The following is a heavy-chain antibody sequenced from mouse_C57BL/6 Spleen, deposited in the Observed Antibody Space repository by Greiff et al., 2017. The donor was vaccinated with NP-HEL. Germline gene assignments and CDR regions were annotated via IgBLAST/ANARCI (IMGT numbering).Heavy chain of an antibody. CDR3: ARSPIYDGYLYAMDY. D-gene: IGHD2-3*01. Sequence: VQLQQSGAELVKPGASVKISCKASGYAFSSYWMNWVKQRPGKGLEWIGQIYPGDGDTNYNGKFKGKATLTADKSSSTAYMQLSSLTSEDSAVYFWARSPIYDGYLYAMDYWGQGTSVTVSS. J-gene: IGHJ4*01. V-gene: IGHV1-80*01. CDR2: IYPGDGDT. CDR1: GYAFSSYW.